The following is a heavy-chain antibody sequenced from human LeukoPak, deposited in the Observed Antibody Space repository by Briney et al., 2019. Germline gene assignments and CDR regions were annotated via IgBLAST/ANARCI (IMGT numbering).Heavy chain of an antibody. V-gene: IGHV3-48*03. CDR3: ASPRRGLAAAGTFDY. Sequence: PGGSLRLSCAASGFTFSSYEMNWVRQAPGKGLEWVSYISSSGSTIYYADSVKGRFTISRDNAKNSLYLQMNSLRAEDTAVYYCASPRRGLAAAGTFDYWGQGTLVTVSS. CDR2: ISSSGSTI. J-gene: IGHJ4*02. D-gene: IGHD6-13*01. CDR1: GFTFSSYE.